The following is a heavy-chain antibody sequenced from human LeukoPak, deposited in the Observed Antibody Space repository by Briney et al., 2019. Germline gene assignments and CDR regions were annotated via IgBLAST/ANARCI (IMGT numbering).Heavy chain of an antibody. CDR3: ARGPYSSGWELKYYFDY. D-gene: IGHD6-19*01. CDR2: ISAYNGNT. V-gene: IGHV1-18*04. CDR1: GYTFTGYY. J-gene: IGHJ4*02. Sequence: ASVKVSCKASGYTFTGYYMHWVRQAPGQGLEWMGWISAYNGNTNYAQKLQGRVTMTTDTSTSTAYMELRSLRSDDTAVYYCARGPYSSGWELKYYFDYWGQGTLVTVSS.